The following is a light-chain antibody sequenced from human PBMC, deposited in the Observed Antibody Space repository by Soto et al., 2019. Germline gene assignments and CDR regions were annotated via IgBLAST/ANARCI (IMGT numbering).Light chain of an antibody. CDR2: DSS. J-gene: IGKJ4*01. CDR1: ENVNTS. CDR3: QQRVDWPLS. V-gene: IGKV3-11*01. Sequence: ETVLTQSPATMSLSPGERATLSCRASENVNTSLACFQQKPGQAPRLLIYDSSHLATGTPDRFSGSGSGTDFSLTISRVEPEDFAIYYCQQRVDWPLSFGAGTKVQI.